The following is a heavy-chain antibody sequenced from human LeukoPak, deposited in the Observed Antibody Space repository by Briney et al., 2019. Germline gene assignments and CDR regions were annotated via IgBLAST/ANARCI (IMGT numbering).Heavy chain of an antibody. Sequence: GGSLRLSCAASGFTFSKAWMNCVPQSPGKGLEGVARIKTKSQGGTTDYTAPVKGRFAISRDDSENRLYLQMNSLKTEDTAVYYRAVGLGKTDTDYWGQGTLVTVSS. CDR2: IKTKSQGGTT. J-gene: IGHJ4*02. V-gene: IGHV3-15*05. D-gene: IGHD1-14*01. CDR1: GFTFSKAW. CDR3: AVGLGKTDTDY.